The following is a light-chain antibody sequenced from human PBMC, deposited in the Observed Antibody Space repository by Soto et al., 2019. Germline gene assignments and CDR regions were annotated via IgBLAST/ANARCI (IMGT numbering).Light chain of an antibody. CDR3: SSDGGSGVV. J-gene: IGLJ7*01. CDR1: SNDVGTYNL. V-gene: IGLV2-23*01. CDR2: EAS. Sequence: QSTLTQPASVSGSPGQSITISCTGISNDVGTYNLVSWYQHHPGKAPTLIIYEASKRPSGVPNRFSGSKSGNTASLSISGLHPQEKADYSFSSDGGSGVVVGG.